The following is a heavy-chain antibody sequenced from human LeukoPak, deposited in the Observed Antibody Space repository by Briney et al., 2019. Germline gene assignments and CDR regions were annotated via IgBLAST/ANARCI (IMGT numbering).Heavy chain of an antibody. D-gene: IGHD1-26*01. CDR2: ISSSGSTI. V-gene: IGHV3-48*03. J-gene: IGHJ4*02. CDR1: GFTFSSYE. CDR3: ARDTNYPDY. Sequence: PGGSLRLSCAASGFTFSSYEMNWVRQAPGKGLEWVSYISSSGSTIYYADSVKGRFTISRDNAKNSLYLQTNSLRAEDTAVYYCARDTNYPDYWGQGTLVTVSS.